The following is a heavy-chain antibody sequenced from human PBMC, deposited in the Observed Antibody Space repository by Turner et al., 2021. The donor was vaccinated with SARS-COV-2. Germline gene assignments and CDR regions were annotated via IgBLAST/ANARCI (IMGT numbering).Heavy chain of an antibody. J-gene: IGHJ4*02. Sequence: QVQLVESGGGVVQPGRSLRHSCAASGFPFSSYGMHWVRQAPGKGLEWVAVISYDGNNKYYADSVKGRFTISRDNSKNTLYLQMNSLRAEDTAVYYCAKQLGLYSNPMYYFDYWGQGTLVTVSS. CDR2: ISYDGNNK. V-gene: IGHV3-30*18. CDR1: GFPFSSYG. CDR3: AKQLGLYSNPMYYFDY. D-gene: IGHD4-4*01.